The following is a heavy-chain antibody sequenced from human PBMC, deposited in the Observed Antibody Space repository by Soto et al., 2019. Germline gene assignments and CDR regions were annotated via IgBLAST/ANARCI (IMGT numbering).Heavy chain of an antibody. J-gene: IGHJ6*02. CDR1: GYSFTSYW. D-gene: IGHD4-17*01. Sequence: PGESLKISCKGPGYSFTSYWIGWVRQMPGKGLEWMGIIYPGDSDTRYSPSFQGQVTISADKSISTAYLQWSSLKASDTAMYYCASPSNYGGNSRVYYYGMDVWGQGTTVTVSS. CDR3: ASPSNYGGNSRVYYYGMDV. CDR2: IYPGDSDT. V-gene: IGHV5-51*01.